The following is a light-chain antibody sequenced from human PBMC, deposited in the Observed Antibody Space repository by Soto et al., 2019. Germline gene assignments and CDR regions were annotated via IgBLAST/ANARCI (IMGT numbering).Light chain of an antibody. CDR3: QQYDNLWT. J-gene: IGKJ1*01. V-gene: IGKV1-5*03. CDR1: QTIGTW. Sequence: DIQMTQSPSTLSASVGDRVTISCRASQTIGTWLAWYQQKPGKAPKLLIYKASSLETGVPSRFSGSGSGTEFTLTISSLQPDDFGTYYCQQYDNLWTFGQGTKVEVK. CDR2: KAS.